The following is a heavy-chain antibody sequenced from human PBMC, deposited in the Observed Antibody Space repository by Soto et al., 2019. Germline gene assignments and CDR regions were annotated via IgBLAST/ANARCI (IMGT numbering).Heavy chain of an antibody. CDR3: ARDDYDILTGPGGMDF. CDR1: GGSVSSGDHY. V-gene: IGHV4-61*08. CDR2: IYYSGST. J-gene: IGHJ6*02. D-gene: IGHD3-9*01. Sequence: PSETLSLTCTVSGGSVSSGDHYWSWARQPPGKGLEWIGYIYYSGSTNYNPSLKSRVTISLDTSKNQFSLKLSSVTAADTAVYYCARDDYDILTGPGGMDFWGQGTTVTVSS.